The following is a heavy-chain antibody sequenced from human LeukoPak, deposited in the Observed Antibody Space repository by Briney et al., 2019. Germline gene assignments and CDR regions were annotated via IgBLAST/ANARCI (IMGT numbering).Heavy chain of an antibody. V-gene: IGHV4-4*02. CDR3: ARQIVGATFWFDS. CDR2: IYHSGST. CDR1: GGSISSSNW. Sequence: PSGTLSLTCAVSGGSISSSNWWSWVRQPPGKGLEWIGEIYHSGSTNYNPSLKSRVTIFVDTSENQFSLKLSSVTAADTAVYYCARQIVGATFWFDSWGQGTLVTVSS. J-gene: IGHJ5*01. D-gene: IGHD1-26*01.